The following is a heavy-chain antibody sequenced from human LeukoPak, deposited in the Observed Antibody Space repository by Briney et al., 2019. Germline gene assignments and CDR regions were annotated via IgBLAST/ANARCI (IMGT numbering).Heavy chain of an antibody. J-gene: IGHJ5*02. Sequence: SETLSLTCTVSGGSINSYWSWIRQPAGKGLEWIGRISGSGTITYNPALQSRLSISIDTPKNQFSLKLMSVTAADTAVYYCARDSGTTGEVKFDPWGQGTLVTVSS. CDR1: GGSINSY. CDR2: ISGSGTI. V-gene: IGHV4-4*07. D-gene: IGHD3-10*01. CDR3: ARDSGTTGEVKFDP.